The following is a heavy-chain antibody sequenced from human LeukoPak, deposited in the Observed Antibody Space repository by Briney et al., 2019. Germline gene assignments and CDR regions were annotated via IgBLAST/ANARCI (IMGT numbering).Heavy chain of an antibody. CDR1: GFTFSSYG. V-gene: IGHV3-30*03. CDR2: ISYDGSNK. J-gene: IGHJ4*02. CDR3: ARDYGGSSPFDF. D-gene: IGHD4-23*01. Sequence: GGSLRLSCAVSGFTFSSYGMHWVRQAPGKGLEWVAVISYDGSNKYYADSVKGRFTISRDNSKNTLYLQMNSLRAEDTAVYYCARDYGGSSPFDFWGQGTLVIVSS.